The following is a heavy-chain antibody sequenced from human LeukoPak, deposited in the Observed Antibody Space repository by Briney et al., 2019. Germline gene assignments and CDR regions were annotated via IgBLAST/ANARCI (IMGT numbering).Heavy chain of an antibody. CDR3: ARMFRVAFDI. Sequence: SSETLSLTCTVSGGSISGSTYYWGWIRQPPGKGLEWIGSIYYSGSSFYNPSLKSRVTVSVDTSKNQFSLKLTSVTAADTTIYFCARMFRVAFDIWGQGTMVTVSS. J-gene: IGHJ3*02. CDR2: IYYSGSS. CDR1: GGSISGSTYY. D-gene: IGHD3-10*02. V-gene: IGHV4-39*01.